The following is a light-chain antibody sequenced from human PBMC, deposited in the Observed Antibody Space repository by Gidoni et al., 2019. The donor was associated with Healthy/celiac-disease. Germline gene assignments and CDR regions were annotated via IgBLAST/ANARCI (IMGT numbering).Light chain of an antibody. Sequence: DIQMTHSPSSLSASVGDRVTITCRASQSISSYLNWYQQKPGKAPKLLIYAASSLQSGVPSSFSGSGSGTDFTLTISSLQPEDFATYYCQQSYSTPRMYTFGQGTKLEIK. CDR2: AAS. J-gene: IGKJ2*01. CDR3: QQSYSTPRMYT. V-gene: IGKV1-39*01. CDR1: QSISSY.